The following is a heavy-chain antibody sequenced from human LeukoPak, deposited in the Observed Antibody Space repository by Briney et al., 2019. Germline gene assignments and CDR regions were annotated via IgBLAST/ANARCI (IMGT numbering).Heavy chain of an antibody. Sequence: SETLSLTCTVSGGSISSYYWGWIRQPPGKGLEWIGYIYYSGSTNYNPSLKSRVTISVDTSKNQFSLKLSSVTAADTAVYYCARHGADYYDSSGYYLYWYFDLWGRGTLVTVSS. CDR1: GGSISSYY. V-gene: IGHV4-59*08. J-gene: IGHJ2*01. CDR2: IYYSGST. D-gene: IGHD3-22*01. CDR3: ARHGADYYDSSGYYLYWYFDL.